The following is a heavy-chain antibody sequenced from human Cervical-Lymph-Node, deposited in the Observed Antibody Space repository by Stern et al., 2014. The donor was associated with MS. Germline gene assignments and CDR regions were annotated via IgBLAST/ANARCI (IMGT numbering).Heavy chain of an antibody. CDR3: VLQVGNWLDS. D-gene: IGHD1-26*01. CDR1: GFTFSSYW. V-gene: IGHV3-74*02. J-gene: IGHJ5*01. Sequence: EVQLVESGGGLVQPGGSLRLSCAASGFTFSSYWMHWVRQAPGKGLVWVSRINSDGSITTYADSVKGRFTISRDNAKNMLYLQMNSLRAEDTAVYYCVLQVGNWLDSWGQGTLVTVSS. CDR2: INSDGSIT.